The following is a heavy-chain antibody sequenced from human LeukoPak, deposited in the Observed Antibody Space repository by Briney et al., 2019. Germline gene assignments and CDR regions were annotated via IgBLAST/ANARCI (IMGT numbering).Heavy chain of an antibody. J-gene: IGHJ4*02. CDR1: GFTFSRYS. Sequence: GGSLRLSCAASGFTFSRYSMNWVRQAPGKGLEWVSSISISSNYKYYPDSLKGRFTISRDNAKNSLYLQMNSLRAEDTAVYYCARGPSGYHNTGGQGTLVTVSS. D-gene: IGHD5-12*01. V-gene: IGHV3-21*01. CDR2: ISISSNYK. CDR3: ARGPSGYHNT.